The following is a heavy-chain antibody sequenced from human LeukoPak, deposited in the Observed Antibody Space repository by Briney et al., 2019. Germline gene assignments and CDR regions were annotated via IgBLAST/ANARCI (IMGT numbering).Heavy chain of an antibody. D-gene: IGHD3-3*01. CDR1: GFTFTNYA. Sequence: GGSLRLSCAAPGFTFTNYAVSWVRQAPGKGLEWVSARGSAGGTYYADSVKGRFTISRDNSKNTLYLQMNSLRAEDTAVYYCARDKSGYYTLYYFDYWGQGTLVTVSS. J-gene: IGHJ4*02. CDR2: RGSAGGT. CDR3: ARDKSGYYTLYYFDY. V-gene: IGHV3-23*01.